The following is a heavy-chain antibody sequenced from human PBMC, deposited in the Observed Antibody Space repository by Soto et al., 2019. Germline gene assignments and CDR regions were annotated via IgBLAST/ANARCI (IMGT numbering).Heavy chain of an antibody. J-gene: IGHJ6*02. CDR3: ARVSSSIVVVPDYGMDV. Sequence: QVQLVQSGVEVKKPWASVKVSCKASGYTFISHGISWVRQAPGQVLEWMGWISGKNGNTNYAQKLQGRVTLTTDTSTSTAYMELRSVRSDDTAVYYCARVSSSIVVVPDYGMDVWGQGTTVTVSS. V-gene: IGHV1-18*04. D-gene: IGHD2-15*01. CDR1: GYTFISHG. CDR2: ISGKNGNT.